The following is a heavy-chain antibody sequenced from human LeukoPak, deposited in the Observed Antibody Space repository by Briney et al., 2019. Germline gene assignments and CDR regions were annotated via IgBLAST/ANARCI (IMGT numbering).Heavy chain of an antibody. CDR3: ARGMEAVAAGGYFDY. D-gene: IGHD6-19*01. Sequence: PSETLSLTCTVSGGSISSYYWSWIRQPPGKGLEWIGFFFHSGSTYYNPSLKSRVTISVDRSKNQFSLNLSSVTAADTAVYYCARGMEAVAAGGYFDYWGQGTLVTVSS. CDR1: GGSISSYY. CDR2: FFHSGST. J-gene: IGHJ4*02. V-gene: IGHV4-59*12.